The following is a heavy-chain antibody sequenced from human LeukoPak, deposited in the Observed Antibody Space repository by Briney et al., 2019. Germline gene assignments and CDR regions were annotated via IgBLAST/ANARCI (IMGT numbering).Heavy chain of an antibody. D-gene: IGHD2-15*01. V-gene: IGHV3-21*01. CDR3: AREGYCSGGSCYSVDY. CDR2: ISSSSSYI. J-gene: IGHJ4*02. CDR1: GFTFSSYS. Sequence: GGSLRLSCAASGFTFSSYSMNWVRQAPGKGLEWVSSISSSSSYIYHADSVKGRFTISRDNAKNSLYLQMNSLRAEDTAVYYCAREGYCSGGSCYSVDYWGQGTLVTVSS.